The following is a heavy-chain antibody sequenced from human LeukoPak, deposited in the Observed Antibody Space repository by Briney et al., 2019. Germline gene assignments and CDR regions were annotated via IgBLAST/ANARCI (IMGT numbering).Heavy chain of an antibody. CDR3: ARENCSGGSCYNHFDY. Sequence: SVKVSCAASGGTFSSYAISWVRQAPGQGLERMGGIIPIFGTANYAQKFQGRVTITADESTSTAYMELSSLRSEDTAVYYCARENCSGGSCYNHFDYWGQGTLVTVSS. CDR2: IIPIFGTA. J-gene: IGHJ4*02. CDR1: GGTFSSYA. V-gene: IGHV1-69*13. D-gene: IGHD2-15*01.